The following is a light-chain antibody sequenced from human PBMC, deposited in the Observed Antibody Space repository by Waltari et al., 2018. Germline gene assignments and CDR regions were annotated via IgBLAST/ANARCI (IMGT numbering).Light chain of an antibody. CDR2: GTA. CDR1: QNVHGN. Sequence: EIVMTHSPAILSVAAGETVLLPCRASQNVHGNLAWYQQKPGQAPRLLIYGTAVRAPGVPDRFSGSGSGTEFTLAISSLQSEDFAHYYCQQYNNWPPQCSFGQGTKLEI. CDR3: QQYNNWPPQCS. V-gene: IGKV3-15*01. J-gene: IGKJ2*02.